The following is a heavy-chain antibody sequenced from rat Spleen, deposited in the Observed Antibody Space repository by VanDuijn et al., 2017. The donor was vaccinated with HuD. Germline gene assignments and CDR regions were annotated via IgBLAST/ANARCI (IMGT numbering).Heavy chain of an antibody. Sequence: EVQLVESGGGLVQPGRSLKLSCAASGFTFSNYGMHWIRQAPTKGLEWVASISTGGGHTYYRDSVKGRFTISRDNGKNTLYLQMDSLRSEDTATYYCAAAGTRVSRFAYWGQGTLVTVSS. CDR2: ISTGGGHT. J-gene: IGHJ3*01. CDR1: GFTFSNYG. CDR3: AAAGTRVSRFAY. V-gene: IGHV5-19*01. D-gene: IGHD1-4*01.